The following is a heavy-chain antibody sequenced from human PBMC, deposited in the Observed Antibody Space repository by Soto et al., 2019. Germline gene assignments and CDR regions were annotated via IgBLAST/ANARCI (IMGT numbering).Heavy chain of an antibody. CDR3: ATSQKGYNWNYFDH. D-gene: IGHD1-20*01. J-gene: IGHJ4*02. V-gene: IGHV4-39*01. CDR2: VFYTGFT. CDR1: GASISGSYYY. Sequence: SETLSLTCAVSGASISGSYYYWAWLRQSPGKGPEWIGGVFYTGFTSYNPSLESRVSVSVDTSKSQFSLKLSAVTAADTAVYYCATSQKGYNWNYFDHWRQGALVTVSS.